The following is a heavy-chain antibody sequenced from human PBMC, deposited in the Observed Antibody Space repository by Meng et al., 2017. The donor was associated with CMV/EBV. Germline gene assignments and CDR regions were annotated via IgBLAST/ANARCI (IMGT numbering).Heavy chain of an antibody. D-gene: IGHD4-11*01. Sequence: SETLSLTCTVSGGSISSSSYYGGWIRQPPGKGLEWIGSIYYSWSTYYNPSLKSRVTISVDTSQNQFSLKLSSVTSADTAVYYCARGDYSNSHDYWGQGTLVTVSS. V-gene: IGHV4-39*07. CDR3: ARGDYSNSHDY. CDR1: GGSISSSSYY. CDR2: IYYSWST. J-gene: IGHJ4*02.